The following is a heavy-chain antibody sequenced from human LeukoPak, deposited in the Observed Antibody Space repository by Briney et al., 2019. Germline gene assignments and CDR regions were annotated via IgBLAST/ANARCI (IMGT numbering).Heavy chain of an antibody. V-gene: IGHV4-59*11. CDR2: VYYSGTT. D-gene: IGHD3-22*01. CDR1: GSSIGSHY. J-gene: IGHJ3*02. CDR3: ARDYYDSRGEAFDI. Sequence: SETLSLTCTVSGSSIGSHYWSWIRQPPGKGLEWIGYVYYSGTTNYNPSLKSRVTISVDTSKNQFSLKLSSVTAADTAVYYCARDYYDSRGEAFDIWGLGTMVTVSS.